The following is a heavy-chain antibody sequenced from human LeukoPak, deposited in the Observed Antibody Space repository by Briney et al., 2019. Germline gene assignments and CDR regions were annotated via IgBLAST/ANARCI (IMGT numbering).Heavy chain of an antibody. CDR3: ARVYGDYGSGYNWFDP. V-gene: IGHV4-4*02. D-gene: IGHD3-10*01. CDR1: GGSISSSNW. CDR2: IYHSGST. J-gene: IGHJ5*02. Sequence: SGTLSLTCAVSGGSISSSNWWSWVRQPPGKGLEWIGEIYHSGSTNYNPSLKSRVTMSVDKSKNQFSLKLSSVTAADTAVYYCARVYGDYGSGYNWFDPWGQGTLVTVSS.